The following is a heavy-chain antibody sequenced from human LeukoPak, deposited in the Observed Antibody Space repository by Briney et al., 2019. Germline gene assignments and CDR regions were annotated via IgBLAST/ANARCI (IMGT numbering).Heavy chain of an antibody. CDR3: ARDWGLTDY. CDR2: INHSGST. V-gene: IGHV4-34*01. J-gene: IGHJ4*02. CDR1: GGSFSGYY. Sequence: SETLSLTCAVYGGSFSGYYWSWIRQPPGKGLEWIGEINHSGSTNYNPSLKSRVTISVDTSKNQFSLKLSPVTAADTAVYYCARDWGLTDYWGQGTLVTVSS. D-gene: IGHD7-27*01.